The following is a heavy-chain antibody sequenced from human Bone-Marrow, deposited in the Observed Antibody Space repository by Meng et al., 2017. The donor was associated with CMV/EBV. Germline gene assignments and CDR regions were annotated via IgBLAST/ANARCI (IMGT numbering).Heavy chain of an antibody. V-gene: IGHV3-33*03. Sequence: GGSLRLSCAASGFTFSSYGMHWVRQAPGKGLEWVAVIWYDGSNKYYADSVKGRFTISRDKYKNTLYLQMNSLRAEDPAVYYCAKVGERGNFRPYYYYGMDVWGQGTMVTVSS. CDR1: GFTFSSYG. CDR3: AKVGERGNFRPYYYYGMDV. D-gene: IGHD3-16*01. CDR2: IWYDGSNK. J-gene: IGHJ6*02.